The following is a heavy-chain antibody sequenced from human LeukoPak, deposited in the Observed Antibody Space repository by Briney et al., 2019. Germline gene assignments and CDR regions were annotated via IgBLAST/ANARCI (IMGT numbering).Heavy chain of an antibody. D-gene: IGHD6-13*01. CDR1: GFTFSDYY. CDR3: AREANSSSWYGYYFDY. J-gene: IGHJ4*02. V-gene: IGHV3-11*04. CDR2: ISSSGSTI. Sequence: GGSLRLSCAASGFTFSDYYMSWIRQAPGKGLEWVSYISSSGSTICYADSVKGRFTISRDNAKNSLYLQMNSLRAEDTAVYYCAREANSSSWYGYYFDYWGQGTLVTVSS.